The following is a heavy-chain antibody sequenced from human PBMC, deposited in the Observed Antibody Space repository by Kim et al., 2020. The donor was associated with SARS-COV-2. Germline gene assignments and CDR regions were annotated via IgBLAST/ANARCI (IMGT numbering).Heavy chain of an antibody. CDR3: ARGPDCTSGGCYGAFDY. CDR1: GFTFSDHY. CDR2: TRNRANSYTT. D-gene: IGHD3-22*01. V-gene: IGHV3-72*01. J-gene: IGHJ4*02. Sequence: GGSLRLSCAASGFTFSDHYMDWVRQAPGKGLEWVGRTRNRANSYTTEYAASVTGRFTISRDESENSMYLQMKSLKTEDTAVYYCARGPDCTSGGCYGAFDYWGQGTLVTVSS.